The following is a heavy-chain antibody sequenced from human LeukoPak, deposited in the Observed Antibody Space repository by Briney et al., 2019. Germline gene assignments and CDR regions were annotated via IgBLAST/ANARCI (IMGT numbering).Heavy chain of an antibody. J-gene: IGHJ4*02. CDR3: ARVVAAAGLDY. Sequence: GAAVNVSFKASGYTFTSYGISWVRQAPGQGREGMGWISAYNGNTNYAQKLQGRVTMTTDTSTSTAYMELRSLRSDDTAVYYCARVVAAAGLDYWGQGTLVTVSS. CDR2: ISAYNGNT. CDR1: GYTFTSYG. D-gene: IGHD6-13*01. V-gene: IGHV1-18*01.